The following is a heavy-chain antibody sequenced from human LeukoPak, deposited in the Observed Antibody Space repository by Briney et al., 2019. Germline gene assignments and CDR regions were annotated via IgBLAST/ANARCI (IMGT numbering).Heavy chain of an antibody. CDR1: GFTFSDHA. CDR3: TRLVGAND. D-gene: IGHD1-26*01. V-gene: IGHV3-72*01. J-gene: IGHJ4*02. Sequence: PGGSLRLSCAASGFTFSDHAMDWVRQAPGKGLEWVGRIRNKANSYTTEYAASVQGRFTVSRDDSKNSLYLQMNSMNTEDTAVYYCTRLVGANDWGQGTLVTVSS. CDR2: IRNKANSYTT.